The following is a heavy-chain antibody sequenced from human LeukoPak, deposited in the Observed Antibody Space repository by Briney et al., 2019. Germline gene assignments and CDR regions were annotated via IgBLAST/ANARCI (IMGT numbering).Heavy chain of an antibody. CDR2: ITSRSSYI. V-gene: IGHV3-21*01. CDR3: ARARLSYCGGDCYFLKAFDI. CDR1: GFSFDDYA. D-gene: IGHD2-21*02. Sequence: GGSLRLSCAASGFSFDDYAMHWVRQAPGEGLEWVSSITSRSSYIYYADSVKGRFTISRDNAKNSLYLQMNSLRAEDTAVYYCARARLSYCGGDCYFLKAFDIWGQGTMVTVSS. J-gene: IGHJ3*02.